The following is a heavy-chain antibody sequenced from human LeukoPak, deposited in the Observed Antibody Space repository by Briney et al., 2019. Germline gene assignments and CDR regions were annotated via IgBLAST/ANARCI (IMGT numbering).Heavy chain of an antibody. J-gene: IGHJ4*02. CDR1: GGTFSSYA. V-gene: IGHV1-69*04. CDR3: ARDYYDSSGYYTAREPYYFDY. D-gene: IGHD3-22*01. CDR2: IIPILGIA. Sequence: SVKVSCKASGGTFSSYAISWVRQAPGQGLEWMGRIIPILGIANYAQKFQGRVTITADKSTSTAYMELSRLRSEDTAVYYCARDYYDSSGYYTAREPYYFDYWGQGTLVTVSS.